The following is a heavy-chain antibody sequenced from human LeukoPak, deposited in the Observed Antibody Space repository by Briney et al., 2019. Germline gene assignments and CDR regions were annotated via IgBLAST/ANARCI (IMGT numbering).Heavy chain of an antibody. D-gene: IGHD4-17*01. J-gene: IGHJ3*02. V-gene: IGHV3-23*01. Sequence: GGSLRLSCAASGFNFSGYAMSWVRQAPGKGLEWVSAISGSGGSTYYADSVKGRFTISRDNSKNTLYLQVNSLRAEDTAVYYCAKGQTTVMAFDIWSQGTMVTVSS. CDR3: AKGQTTVMAFDI. CDR1: GFNFSGYA. CDR2: ISGSGGST.